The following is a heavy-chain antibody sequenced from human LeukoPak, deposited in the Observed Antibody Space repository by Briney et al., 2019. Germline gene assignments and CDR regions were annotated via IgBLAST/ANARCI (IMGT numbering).Heavy chain of an antibody. V-gene: IGHV3-11*06. CDR3: ARDSPIVVVPAASVAHYYGMDV. CDR2: INSSSSYT. D-gene: IGHD2-2*01. CDR1: GFIFSDYY. J-gene: IGHJ6*04. Sequence: PGWSLRLSCAASGFIFSDYYMSWIRQAAGKELAGVSYINSSSSYTNYATSVKGRFTISRENAKNSLYLQMNSLRSEDTAVYYCARDSPIVVVPAASVAHYYGMDVWGKGPRSPSPQ.